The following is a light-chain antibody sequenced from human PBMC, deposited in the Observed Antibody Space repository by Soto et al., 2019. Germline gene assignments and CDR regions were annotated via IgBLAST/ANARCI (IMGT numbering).Light chain of an antibody. V-gene: IGKV1-5*01. J-gene: IGKJ1*01. CDR2: DAS. CDR3: QQYDSYAWT. Sequence: DITMTQSPSILSASVGDRVTITCRASQSISSWLAWYQQKPGKAPKLLIYDASSLESGVPSRFSGIGSGTEFTLTITSLQPDDFATYYCQQYDSYAWTFGQGTKVEIK. CDR1: QSISSW.